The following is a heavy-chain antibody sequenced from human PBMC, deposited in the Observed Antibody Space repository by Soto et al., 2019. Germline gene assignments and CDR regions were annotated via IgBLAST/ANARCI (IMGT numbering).Heavy chain of an antibody. Sequence: SGGSLRLSCAASGFTFSSCAMSWVRQAPGKGLEWVSAFSGSGNSTYYADSVRGRFTISRDDSKSSVHLHMNNVRVDDTAVYYCARQSDETSGYHPAFGYWGLGTLVTVSS. D-gene: IGHD3-22*01. CDR1: GFTFSSCA. CDR2: FSGSGNST. CDR3: ARQSDETSGYHPAFGY. V-gene: IGHV3-23*01. J-gene: IGHJ4*02.